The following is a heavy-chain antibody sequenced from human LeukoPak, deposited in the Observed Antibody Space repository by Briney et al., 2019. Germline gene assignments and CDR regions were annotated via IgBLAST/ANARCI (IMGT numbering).Heavy chain of an antibody. CDR1: GYTFTSYG. V-gene: IGHV1-2*02. D-gene: IGHD3-3*01. CDR3: ASGVYDFWSGYYN. J-gene: IGHJ4*02. Sequence: ASVKVSCKASGYTFTSYGISWVRQAPGQGLEWMGWINPNSGGTNYAQKFQGRVTMTRDTSIRTAYMELSRLRSDDTAVYYCASGVYDFWSGYYNWGQGTLVTVSS. CDR2: INPNSGGT.